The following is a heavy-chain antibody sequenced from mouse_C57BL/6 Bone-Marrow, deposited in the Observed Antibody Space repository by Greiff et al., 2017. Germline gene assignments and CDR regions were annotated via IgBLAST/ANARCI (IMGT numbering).Heavy chain of an antibody. CDR1: GFNIKDDY. CDR3: TTPLCNDEGY. CDR2: IDPENGDT. J-gene: IGHJ2*01. V-gene: IGHV14-4*01. D-gene: IGHD6-5*01. Sequence: VHVKQSGAELVRPGASVKLSCTASGFNIKDDYMHWVKQRPDQGLEWIGWIDPENGDTEYASKFQGKATITADTSSNTAYLQLSSLTSEDTAVYYCTTPLCNDEGYWGQGTTLTVSS.